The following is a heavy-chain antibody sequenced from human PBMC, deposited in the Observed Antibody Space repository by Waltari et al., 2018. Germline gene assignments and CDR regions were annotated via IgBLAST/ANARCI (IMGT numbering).Heavy chain of an antibody. CDR1: GGTFSSYT. D-gene: IGHD2-15*01. CDR2: NIPILGIA. J-gene: IGHJ5*02. CDR3: ARDLGYCSGGSCYGPNWFDP. V-gene: IGHV1-69*08. Sequence: QVQLVQSGAEVKKPGSSVKVSCKASGGTFSSYTISWVRQAPGQGLEWMGRNIPILGIANYAQKFQGRVTITADKSTSTAYMELSSLRSEDTAVYYCARDLGYCSGGSCYGPNWFDPWGQGTLVTVSS.